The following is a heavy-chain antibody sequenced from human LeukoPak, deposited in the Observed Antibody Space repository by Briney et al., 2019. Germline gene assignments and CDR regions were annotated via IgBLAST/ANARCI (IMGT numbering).Heavy chain of an antibody. CDR1: GFTFSSYA. D-gene: IGHD1-14*01. J-gene: IGHJ5*02. CDR2: ISAAGGMT. V-gene: IGHV3-23*01. CDR3: AKDSLMYPGPS. Sequence: GGSLRLSCAASGFTFSSYAMSWVRQTPRKGLEWVSGISAAGGMTFYADSVKGRFSISRDNSKYTVYLQMSSLRADDTAIYYCAKDSLMYPGPSWGQGTLVSVSS.